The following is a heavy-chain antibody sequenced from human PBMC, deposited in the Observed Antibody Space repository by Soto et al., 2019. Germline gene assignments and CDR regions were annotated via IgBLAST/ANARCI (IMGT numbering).Heavy chain of an antibody. V-gene: IGHV3-21*01. CDR2: ISSSSSYI. CDR1: GFTFSSYS. Sequence: EVQLVESGGGLVKPGGSLRLSCAASGFTFSSYSMNWVRQAPGKGLEWVSSISSSSSYIYYADSVKGRFTIARDNAKNSLYLQMSSRRAEDTAVYYCARDRYSSGWTAGYWGQGTLVTVSS. D-gene: IGHD6-19*01. CDR3: ARDRYSSGWTAGY. J-gene: IGHJ4*02.